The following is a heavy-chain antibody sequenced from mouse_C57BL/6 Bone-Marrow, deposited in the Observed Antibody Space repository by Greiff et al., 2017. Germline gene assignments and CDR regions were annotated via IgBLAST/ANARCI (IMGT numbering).Heavy chain of an antibody. D-gene: IGHD2-3*01. CDR2: ISYDGSN. CDR3: ARGRWLLLDY. J-gene: IGHJ2*01. V-gene: IGHV3-6*01. CDR1: GYSITSGYY. Sequence: VQLKESGPGLVKPSQSLSLTCSVTGYSITSGYYWNWIRQFPGNKLEWMGYISYDGSNNYNPSLKNRISITRDTSKNQFFLKLNSVTTEDTATYYCARGRWLLLDYWGQGTTLTVSS.